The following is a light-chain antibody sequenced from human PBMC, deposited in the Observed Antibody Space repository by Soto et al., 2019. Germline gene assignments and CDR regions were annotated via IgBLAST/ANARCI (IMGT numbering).Light chain of an antibody. V-gene: IGLV2-14*01. Sequence: QSALTQPASVSGSPGQSITISCTGTSNDVGYYNYFSWFQQYPRKVPKLMIYDVSNRPSGVSNRLYGAKSGNAASLTISGLQAEDEADYYCSSFTTGSTFVFGTGTKLTVL. CDR1: SNDVGYYNY. CDR2: DVS. CDR3: SSFTTGSTFV. J-gene: IGLJ1*01.